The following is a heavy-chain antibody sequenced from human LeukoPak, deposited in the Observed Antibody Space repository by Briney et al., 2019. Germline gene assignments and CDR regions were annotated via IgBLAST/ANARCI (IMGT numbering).Heavy chain of an antibody. CDR3: ARGLARTSMVTRGGVRIDY. Sequence: ASVKVSCKASGYTFTSYDINWVRQATGQGLEWMGWMNPNSGNTGYAQKFQGRVTMTRNTSISTANMELSSLRSEDTAVYYCARGLARTSMVTRGGVRIDYWGQGTLVTVSS. CDR1: GYTFTSYD. D-gene: IGHD5-18*01. CDR2: MNPNSGNT. V-gene: IGHV1-8*01. J-gene: IGHJ4*02.